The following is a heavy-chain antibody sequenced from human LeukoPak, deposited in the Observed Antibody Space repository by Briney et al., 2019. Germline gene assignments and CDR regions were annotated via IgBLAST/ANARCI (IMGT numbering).Heavy chain of an antibody. CDR2: IYYSGST. V-gene: IGHV4-59*01. Sequence: PSETLSLTCTVSGGSISSYYWSWIRQPPGKGLEWIGYIYYSGSTNCNPSLKSRVTISVDTSKNQFSLKLSSVTAADTAVYYCARTSMIVVVRGAFDIWGQGTMVTVSS. CDR1: GGSISSYY. D-gene: IGHD3-22*01. J-gene: IGHJ3*02. CDR3: ARTSMIVVVRGAFDI.